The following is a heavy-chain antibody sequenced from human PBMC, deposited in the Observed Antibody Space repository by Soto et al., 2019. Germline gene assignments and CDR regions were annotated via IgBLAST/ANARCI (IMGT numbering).Heavy chain of an antibody. J-gene: IGHJ5*02. D-gene: IGHD3-10*01. CDR1: GGSLSSGDYF. V-gene: IGHV4-30-4*01. Sequence: PSENLSPPLTVSGGSLSSGDYFLSWIRQPPRKGLEWIGYIYYSGSTYYNPSLKSRVTISVDTSKNQLSLKLSSVTAADTAVYYCARGGRRARVLWFGEPTNWFDPWGQGTLVTVSS. CDR2: IYYSGST. CDR3: ARGGRRARVLWFGEPTNWFDP.